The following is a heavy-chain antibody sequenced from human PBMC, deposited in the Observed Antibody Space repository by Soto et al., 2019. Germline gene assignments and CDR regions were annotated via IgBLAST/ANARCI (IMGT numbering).Heavy chain of an antibody. V-gene: IGHV1-18*04. J-gene: IGHJ4*02. CDR1: GYTFNSHG. D-gene: IGHD6-13*01. CDR2: ISAYNGNT. CDR3: ARGVSTTWYEPTDY. Sequence: QVQLVQSGAEVKKPGASVKVSCKASGYTFNSHGISWVRQAPGHGLEWMGWISAYNGNTNYAQRLKGRVIMTTDTSTSTAYMDLRSLTSDDTAVYYCARGVSTTWYEPTDYWGQETLVTVSS.